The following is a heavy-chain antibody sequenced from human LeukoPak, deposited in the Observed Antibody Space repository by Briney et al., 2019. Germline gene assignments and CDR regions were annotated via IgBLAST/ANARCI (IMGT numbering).Heavy chain of an antibody. V-gene: IGHV3-7*01. CDR1: GLTFSSYS. Sequence: GGSLRLSCAASGLTFSSYSMNWVRQAPGKGLEWVANINKDGSEKNYVDSMKGRFTISRDNAKNSLYLQMNGLRAEDAAMYYCVKPYYYSSGSLNWGQGTLVTVSS. CDR3: VKPYYYSSGSLN. CDR2: INKDGSEK. J-gene: IGHJ1*01. D-gene: IGHD3-10*01.